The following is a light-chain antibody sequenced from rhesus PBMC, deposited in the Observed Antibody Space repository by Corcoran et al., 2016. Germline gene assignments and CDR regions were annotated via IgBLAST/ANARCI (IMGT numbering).Light chain of an antibody. J-gene: IGKJ4*01. V-gene: IGKV1-66*01. CDR3: QQYNNSPPT. Sequence: DIQMTQSPSSLSASVGDRVTITCRASQGINHYLSWYPQKPGKAPKPLVYSASSLETGVPSRFSGSGSGTDYTRTISSLQPEDIATYYCQQYNNSPPTFGGGTKVEIK. CDR2: SAS. CDR1: QGINHY.